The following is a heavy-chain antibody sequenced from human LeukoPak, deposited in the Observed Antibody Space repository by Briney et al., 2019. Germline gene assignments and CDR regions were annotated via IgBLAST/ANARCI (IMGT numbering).Heavy chain of an antibody. J-gene: IGHJ4*02. D-gene: IGHD4-17*01. CDR1: GYSFNSNG. CDR3: ARDPLRPDY. V-gene: IGHV7-4-1*02. Sequence: ASVKVSCKASGYSFNSNGMNWVRQAPGQGLEWMGWINTHTGNPIYAQGFTGRFVFSLDPSVSTAYLQISSLKAEDTAVYYCARDPLRPDYWGQGTLVTVSS. CDR2: INTHTGNP.